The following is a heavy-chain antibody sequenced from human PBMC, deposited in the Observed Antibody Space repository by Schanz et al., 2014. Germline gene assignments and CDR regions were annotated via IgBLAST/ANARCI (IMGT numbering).Heavy chain of an antibody. CDR3: ARNIIATARAYDI. J-gene: IGHJ3*02. V-gene: IGHV1-18*04. CDR1: GYTFTDYY. D-gene: IGHD6-13*01. Sequence: QVQLVQSGADVKKPGASVKLSCKSSGYTFTDYYMQWVRQAPGQGLEWMGWINVYNGDTKFAKTFQDRVTLTTDTSTSTAYMELRSLRSDDTAVYYCARNIIATARAYDIWGQGTMVTVSS. CDR2: INVYNGDT.